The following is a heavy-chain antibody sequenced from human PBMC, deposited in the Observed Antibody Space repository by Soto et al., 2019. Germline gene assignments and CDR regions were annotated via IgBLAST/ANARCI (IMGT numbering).Heavy chain of an antibody. Sequence: EVQLLESGGGLVQPGGSLRLSCAASGFTFSTYAMNWVRQAPGNGLEWVSAISGSGGSIHYADSVKGRFTISRDNSKNTLYLQMNSLRDEDTAVYHCVKGYWKVDVGGQGTTVTVSS. CDR3: VKGYWKVDV. D-gene: IGHD1-1*01. CDR1: GFTFSTYA. V-gene: IGHV3-23*01. J-gene: IGHJ6*02. CDR2: ISGSGGSI.